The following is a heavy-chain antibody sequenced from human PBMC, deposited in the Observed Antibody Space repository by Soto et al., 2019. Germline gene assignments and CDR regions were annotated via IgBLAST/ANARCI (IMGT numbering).Heavy chain of an antibody. CDR3: AKDRRIEDFWSGYLGPYYYYGMDV. CDR1: GFTFSSYG. D-gene: IGHD3-3*01. J-gene: IGHJ6*02. Sequence: GGSLRLSCAASGFTFSSYGMHWVRQAPGKGLEWVAVISYDGSNKYYADSVKGRFTISRDNSKNTLYLQMNSLRAEDTAVYYCAKDRRIEDFWSGYLGPYYYYGMDVWGQGTTVTVSS. CDR2: ISYDGSNK. V-gene: IGHV3-30*18.